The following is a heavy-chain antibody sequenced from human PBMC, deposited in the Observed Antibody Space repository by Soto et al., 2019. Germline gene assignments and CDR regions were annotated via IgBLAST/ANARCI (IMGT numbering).Heavy chain of an antibody. CDR3: ARVSGYCSSTSCYGEHFDY. J-gene: IGHJ4*02. CDR1: GGSISSGGYY. Sequence: PSETLSLTCTVSGGSISSGGYYWSWIRQHPGKGLEWIGYIYYSGSTYYNPSLKSRVTISVDTSKNQFSLKLSSVTAADTAVYYCARVSGYCSSTSCYGEHFDYWGQGTLVTVSS. V-gene: IGHV4-31*03. D-gene: IGHD2-2*01. CDR2: IYYSGST.